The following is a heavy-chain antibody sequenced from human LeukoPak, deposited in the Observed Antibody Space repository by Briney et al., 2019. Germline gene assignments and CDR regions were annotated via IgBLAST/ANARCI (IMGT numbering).Heavy chain of an antibody. D-gene: IGHD6-19*01. CDR3: VKDRYSSGWPPRFDP. CDR2: ISSNGGST. V-gene: IGHV3-64D*06. Sequence: GGSLRLSCSASGFTFSRYTMHWVRQAPGKGLEYVSAISSNGGSTYYAHSVQDRFTISRDNSKHTLYLQINGLRAEDTAVYYCVKDRYSSGWPPRFDPWGQGTLVTVSS. CDR1: GFTFSRYT. J-gene: IGHJ5*02.